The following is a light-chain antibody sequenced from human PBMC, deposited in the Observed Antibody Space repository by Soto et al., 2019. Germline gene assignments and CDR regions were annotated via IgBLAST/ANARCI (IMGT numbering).Light chain of an antibody. CDR1: QSVSSY. CDR2: DAS. Sequence: EIVLTQSPATLSLSPGERATLSCRASQSVSSYLAWYQQKPGQAPRLLIYDASHRATGIPARFSGSGSGTDFTLTISSLEPEDFAVSYCQQRSNWTPKYTFGQGTKLEIK. J-gene: IGKJ2*01. CDR3: QQRSNWTPKYT. V-gene: IGKV3-11*01.